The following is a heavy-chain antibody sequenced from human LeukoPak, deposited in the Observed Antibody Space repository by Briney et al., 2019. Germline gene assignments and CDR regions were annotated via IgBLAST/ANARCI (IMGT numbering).Heavy chain of an antibody. V-gene: IGHV1-18*01. CDR1: GYTFTNYG. CDR3: ARDWDPTSNTNYFDP. D-gene: IGHD1-26*01. Sequence: ASVKVSCKASGYTFTNYGISWVRQAPGQGLEWMGWIGSYNGETNYAQKFQGRVTMTTDTSTRTVYMDLRSLTSDDTAVYYCARDWDPTSNTNYFDPWAQGTRVIVSS. CDR2: IGSYNGET. J-gene: IGHJ4*02.